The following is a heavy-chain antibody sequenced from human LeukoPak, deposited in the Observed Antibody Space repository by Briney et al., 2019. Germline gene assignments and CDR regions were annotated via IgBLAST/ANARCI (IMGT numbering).Heavy chain of an antibody. Sequence: SETLSLTCTVSGASISSYYWAWIRQPPGKGLEWIGYIYYSGGTYYNPSLKRRVIISLGTSKNQFSLNLNSATAADTAVYYCARERGPNCNKDCLFDPWGQGTLVTVSS. J-gene: IGHJ5*02. D-gene: IGHD2/OR15-2a*01. CDR1: GASISSYY. CDR2: IYYSGGT. V-gene: IGHV4-59*01. CDR3: ARERGPNCNKDCLFDP.